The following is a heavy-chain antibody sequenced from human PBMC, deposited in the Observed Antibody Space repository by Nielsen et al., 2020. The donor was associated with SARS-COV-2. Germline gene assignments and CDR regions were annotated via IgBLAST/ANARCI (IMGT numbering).Heavy chain of an antibody. J-gene: IGHJ4*02. Sequence: GESLKISCAASGFTFSSYGMHWVRQAPGKGLEWVAVIWYDGSNKYYADSVKGRFTISRDNSKNTLYLQMNSLRAEDTAVYYCAKDNTGWYLSVWGQGTLVTVSS. V-gene: IGHV3-30*02. D-gene: IGHD6-19*01. CDR2: IWYDGSNK. CDR1: GFTFSSYG. CDR3: AKDNTGWYLSV.